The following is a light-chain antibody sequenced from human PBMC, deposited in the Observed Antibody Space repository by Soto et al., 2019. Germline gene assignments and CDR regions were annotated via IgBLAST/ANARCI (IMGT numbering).Light chain of an antibody. CDR2: DAS. V-gene: IGKV1-5*02. Sequence: DIQMTHSPSTLSSXXGDRVTIICRASQSISSWLAWYQQKPGKAPKLLIYDASSLESGVPSRFSGSGSGTEFTLTISSLQPDDFATYYCQQYNSYSFGGGTKVDI. CDR3: QQYNSYS. CDR1: QSISSW. J-gene: IGKJ4*01.